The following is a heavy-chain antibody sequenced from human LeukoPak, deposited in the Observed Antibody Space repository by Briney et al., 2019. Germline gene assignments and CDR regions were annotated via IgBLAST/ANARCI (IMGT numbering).Heavy chain of an antibody. J-gene: IGHJ6*02. CDR1: GFIVNDHA. CDR2: VFWNGVDK. CDR3: SKDISAGGLDV. D-gene: IGHD3-16*02. Sequence: PGGSLRLSCVASGFIVNDHAMHWVRLTPGKGLEWVAGVFWNGVDKGYADSVKGQFTIFRDNAKNSMYLQMNSLTIEDTALYYCSKDISAGGLDVWGPGTPVTVSS. V-gene: IGHV3-9*01.